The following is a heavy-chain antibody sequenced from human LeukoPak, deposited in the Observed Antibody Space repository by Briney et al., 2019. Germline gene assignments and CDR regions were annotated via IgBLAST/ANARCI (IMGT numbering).Heavy chain of an antibody. CDR2: IIPILGIA. J-gene: IGHJ5*02. CDR1: GGTFSSYA. CDR3: ARDRSSLEMWFDP. V-gene: IGHV1-69*04. Sequence: SVKVSCKASGGTFSSYAISWVRQAPGQGLEWMGRIIPILGIANYAQKFQGRVTITADKSTSTAYMELSSLRSEDTAVYYCARDRSSLEMWFDPWGQGTLVTVSS. D-gene: IGHD3-10*01.